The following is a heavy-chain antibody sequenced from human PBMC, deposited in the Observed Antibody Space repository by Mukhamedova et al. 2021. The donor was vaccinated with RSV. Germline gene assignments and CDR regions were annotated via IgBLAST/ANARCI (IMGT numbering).Heavy chain of an antibody. J-gene: IGHJ3*01. V-gene: IGHV1-69*06. CDR3: AMGGVGYCRSTSCYTSAFDF. Sequence: GLEWMGGIIPIFGTTNYTQKFQGRVTITADKSTSTAYMELSSLRSEDTAVYYCAMGGVGYCRSTSCYTSAFDFWGQGTMVTVSS. CDR2: IIPIFGTT. D-gene: IGHD2-2*02.